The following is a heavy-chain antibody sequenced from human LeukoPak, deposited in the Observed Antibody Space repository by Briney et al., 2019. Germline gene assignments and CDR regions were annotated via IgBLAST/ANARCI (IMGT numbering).Heavy chain of an antibody. Sequence: GESLKISCKGSGYIFTSYWIGWVRQMPGKGLEWMGIIYPGDSDTRYSPSFQGQVTISADKSISTAYLQWSSLKASDTAMYYCAYSGSYYNPPFQYWGQGTLVTVSS. V-gene: IGHV5-51*01. CDR1: GYIFTSYW. CDR3: AYSGSYYNPPFQY. CDR2: IYPGDSDT. J-gene: IGHJ4*02. D-gene: IGHD3-10*01.